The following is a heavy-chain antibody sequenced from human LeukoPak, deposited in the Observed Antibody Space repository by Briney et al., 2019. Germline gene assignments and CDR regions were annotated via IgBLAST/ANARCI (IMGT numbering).Heavy chain of an antibody. J-gene: IGHJ5*02. V-gene: IGHV5-51*01. CDR1: GYSFTSYW. Sequence: GESLKISCKGSGYSFTSYWIGWVRQMPGKGLEWMGIIYPGDSDTRYSPSFHGQVTLSADKSISTAYLQWSSLKASDTAMYYCARLEVYSSSSFPFDPWGQGTLVTVSS. D-gene: IGHD6-6*01. CDR3: ARLEVYSSSSFPFDP. CDR2: IYPGDSDT.